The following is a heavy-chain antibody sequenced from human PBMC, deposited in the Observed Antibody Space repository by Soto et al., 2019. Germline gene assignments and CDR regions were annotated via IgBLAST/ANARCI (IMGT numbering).Heavy chain of an antibody. CDR1: GGSISSYY. J-gene: IGHJ3*02. V-gene: IGHV4-59*01. CDR3: ARAYSQYDFWSGYYPVNAFDI. D-gene: IGHD3-3*01. Sequence: TSETLSLTCTVSGGSISSYYWSWIRQPPGKGLEWIGYIYYSGSTNYNPSLKSRVTISVDTSKNQFSLKLSSVTAADTAVYYCARAYSQYDFWSGYYPVNAFDIWGQGTMVTVSS. CDR2: IYYSGST.